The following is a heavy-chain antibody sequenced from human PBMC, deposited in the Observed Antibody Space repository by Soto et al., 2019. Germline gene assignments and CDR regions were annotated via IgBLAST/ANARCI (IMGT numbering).Heavy chain of an antibody. J-gene: IGHJ5*02. D-gene: IGHD3-10*01. CDR2: ISAYSGGT. CDR3: ARGSKP. Sequence: ASVKVSCKASGYTFTSYGISWVRQAPGQGLEWMGWISAYSGGTNYAQKFQGRVTMTRDTSISTAYMELSRLRSDDTAVYYCARGSKPWGQGTLVTVSS. V-gene: IGHV1-2*02. CDR1: GYTFTSYG.